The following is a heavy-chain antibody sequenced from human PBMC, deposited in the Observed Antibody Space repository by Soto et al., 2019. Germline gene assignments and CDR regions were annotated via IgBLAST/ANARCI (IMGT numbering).Heavy chain of an antibody. CDR3: ATSLRFLERLSYFQH. CDR1: GFTFSSYA. J-gene: IGHJ1*01. V-gene: IGHV3-23*01. CDR2: ISGSGGST. Sequence: GGSLRLSCAASGFTFSSYAMSWVRQAPGKGLEWVSAISGSGGSTYYADSVKGRFTISRDNSKNTLYLQMNSLRAEDTAVYYCATSLRFLERLSYFQHWGQGTLVTVSS. D-gene: IGHD3-3*01.